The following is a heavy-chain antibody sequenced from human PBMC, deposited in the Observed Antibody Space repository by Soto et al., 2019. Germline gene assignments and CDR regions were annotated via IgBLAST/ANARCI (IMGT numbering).Heavy chain of an antibody. D-gene: IGHD4-17*01. V-gene: IGHV3-73*01. Sequence: PGGSLRLSCAASGFTFSGSAIHWVRQASGKGREWVGRMRSKASRYATAYGASVTGRFTISRDDSKNTACLQMNILKSEDTAVYYCTISAYAGPARYWGQGTLVTVSS. CDR3: TISAYAGPARY. CDR2: MRSKASRYAT. CDR1: GFTFSGSA. J-gene: IGHJ4*02.